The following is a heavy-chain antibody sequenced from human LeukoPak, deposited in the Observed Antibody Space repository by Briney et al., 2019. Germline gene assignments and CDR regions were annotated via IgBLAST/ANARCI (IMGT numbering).Heavy chain of an antibody. J-gene: IGHJ4*02. D-gene: IGHD2-15*01. Sequence: SETLSLTCTVSGGSISSSSYYWGWIRQPPGKGLEWIGSIYYSGSTYYNPSLKSRVTISVDTSKNQFSLKLSSVTAADTAVYYCARDPPHCSGGSCYSFDYWGQGTLVTVSS. CDR2: IYYSGST. CDR3: ARDPPHCSGGSCYSFDY. V-gene: IGHV4-39*07. CDR1: GGSISSSSYY.